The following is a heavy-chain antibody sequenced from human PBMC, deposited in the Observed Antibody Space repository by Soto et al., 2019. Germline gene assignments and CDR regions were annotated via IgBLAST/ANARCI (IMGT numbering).Heavy chain of an antibody. J-gene: IGHJ6*02. D-gene: IGHD2-8*01. CDR1: GGSISSGGYY. Sequence: SETLSLTCTVSGGSISSGGYYWSWIRQHPGKGLEWIGYIYHSGSTYYNPSLKSRVTISVDTSKNQFSLKLSSVTAADTAVYYCARGGLGYCTKGVCSADYYYGMDVWGQGTTVTVSS. CDR2: IYHSGST. CDR3: ARGGLGYCTKGVCSADYYYGMDV. V-gene: IGHV4-31*03.